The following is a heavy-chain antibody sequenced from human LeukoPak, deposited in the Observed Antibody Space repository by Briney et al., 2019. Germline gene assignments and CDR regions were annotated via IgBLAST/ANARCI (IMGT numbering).Heavy chain of an antibody. V-gene: IGHV3-23*01. CDR2: ISGSGGST. Sequence: PGGSLRLSCAASGFTFSSYAMSWVRQAPGKGLEWVSAISGSGGSTYYADSVKGRFTISRDNSKNTLYLQMNSLRAEDTAVYYCGRAYRSSTSCKYYYYYYMDVWGKGTTVTVSS. D-gene: IGHD2-2*01. CDR1: GFTFSSYA. J-gene: IGHJ6*03. CDR3: GRAYRSSTSCKYYYYYYMDV.